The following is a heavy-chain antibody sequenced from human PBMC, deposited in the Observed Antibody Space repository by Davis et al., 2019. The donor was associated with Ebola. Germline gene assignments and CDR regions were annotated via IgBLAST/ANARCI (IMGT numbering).Heavy chain of an antibody. CDR2: ISTIGGAT. CDR3: ATNCTGANCYSGGDY. J-gene: IGHJ4*02. CDR1: GFPFDNYA. V-gene: IGHV3-23*01. Sequence: GESLKISCSAAGFPFDNYAMNWVRQTPGKRLEWVSCISTIGGATYYADAVKGRFTISRDNSKNTLYLDMNSLRADDTAIYYCATNCTGANCYSGGDYWGQGTLVTVSS. D-gene: IGHD2-15*01.